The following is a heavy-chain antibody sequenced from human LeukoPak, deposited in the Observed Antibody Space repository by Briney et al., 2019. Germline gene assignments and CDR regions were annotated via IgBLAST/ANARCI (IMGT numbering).Heavy chain of an antibody. Sequence: PSETLSLTCTVSGGSISSGDYYWSWIRQPPGKGLEWIGYIYYSGSTYYNPSLKNRVTISVDTSKNQFSLKLSSVTAADTAVYYCARGGSDIVVVPAAMPANWFDPWGQGTLVTVSS. V-gene: IGHV4-30-4*01. CDR3: ARGGSDIVVVPAAMPANWFDP. CDR2: IYYSGST. CDR1: GGSISSGDYY. J-gene: IGHJ5*02. D-gene: IGHD2-2*01.